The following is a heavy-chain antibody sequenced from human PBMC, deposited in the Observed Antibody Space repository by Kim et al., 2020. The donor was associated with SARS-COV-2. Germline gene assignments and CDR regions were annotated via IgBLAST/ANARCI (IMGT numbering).Heavy chain of an antibody. D-gene: IGHD3-3*01. CDR3: AKGRSACLEGLDV. Sequence: GGSLRLSCTVSGFTLGDNAMGWFRQAPGKGLEWVGFMSGKGVGWTTHYSAPVMAIFTTSTDDSTCLVYLQVNSPSTEVISVYYCAKGRSACLEGLDVWG. CDR1: GFTLGDNA. V-gene: IGHV3-49*03. CDR2: MSGKGVGWTT. J-gene: IGHJ3*01.